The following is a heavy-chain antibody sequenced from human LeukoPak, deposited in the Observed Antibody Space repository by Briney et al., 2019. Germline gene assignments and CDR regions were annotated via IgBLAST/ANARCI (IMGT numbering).Heavy chain of an antibody. V-gene: IGHV3-30*03. CDR3: ARERTSLGGANLVRSIAAQVLVR. Sequence: GGSLRLSCAASGFTFSSYGMHWVRQAPGKGLEWVAVISYDGSNKYYADSVKGRFTISRDNSKNTLYLQMNSLRAEDTAVYYCARERTSLGGANLVRSIAAQVLVRWGQGTLVTVSS. D-gene: IGHD6-6*01. CDR2: ISYDGSNK. J-gene: IGHJ5*02. CDR1: GFTFSSYG.